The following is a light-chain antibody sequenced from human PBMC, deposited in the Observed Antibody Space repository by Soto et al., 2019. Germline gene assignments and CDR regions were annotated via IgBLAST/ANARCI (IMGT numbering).Light chain of an antibody. CDR1: TSDVGGHNY. Sequence: QSVLTQPASVSGSPGQSITISCTGTTSDVGGHNYVSWYQQHPGKVPKLLIYEVNNRPSGVSNRFSGSKSGNTASLTISDLQADDEATYYCFSYTTSRAPYVFGTGTKVTVL. J-gene: IGLJ1*01. CDR2: EVN. V-gene: IGLV2-14*01. CDR3: FSYTTSRAPYV.